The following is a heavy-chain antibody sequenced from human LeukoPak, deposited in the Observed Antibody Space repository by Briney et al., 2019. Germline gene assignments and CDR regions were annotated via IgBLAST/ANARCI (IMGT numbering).Heavy chain of an antibody. V-gene: IGHV4-59*11. J-gene: IGHJ6*03. Sequence: SSETLSLTCTVSGGSISSHYWSWIRQPPGKGLEWIGYIYYSGSTNYNPSLKSRVTISVDTSKNQFSLKLSSVTAADTAVYYCALARGYCSSTSCLSGWSDYYYMDVWGKGTTVTVSS. CDR3: ALARGYCSSTSCLSGWSDYYYMDV. CDR1: GGSISSHY. D-gene: IGHD2-2*01. CDR2: IYYSGST.